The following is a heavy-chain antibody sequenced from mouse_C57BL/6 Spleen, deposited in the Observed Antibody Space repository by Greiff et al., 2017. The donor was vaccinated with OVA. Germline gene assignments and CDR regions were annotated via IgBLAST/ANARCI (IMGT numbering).Heavy chain of an antibody. CDR2: FYPGSGSI. CDR1: GYTFTEYT. CDR3: ARHEEGAYYGYDYAMDY. Sequence: QVQLQQSGAELVKPGASVKLSCKASGYTFTEYTIHWVKQRSGQGLEWIGWFYPGSGSIKYNEKFKDKATLTADKSSSTVYMELSRLTSEDSAVYFCARHEEGAYYGYDYAMDYWGQGTSVTVSS. D-gene: IGHD2-9*01. J-gene: IGHJ4*01. V-gene: IGHV1-62-2*01.